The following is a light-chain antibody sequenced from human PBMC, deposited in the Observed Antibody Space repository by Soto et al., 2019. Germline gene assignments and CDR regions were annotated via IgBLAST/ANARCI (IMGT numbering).Light chain of an antibody. V-gene: IGKV3-11*01. CDR3: QQRSNWLT. Sequence: EIVLTQSPATLSLSPGERDTLSCRASQSVSSYLAWYQQKPGQAPRLLIYDASNRATGIPARFSGSGSGTDFTLTISSLEPEDFAVYCCQQRSNWLTFGGGTKVDIK. CDR2: DAS. J-gene: IGKJ4*01. CDR1: QSVSSY.